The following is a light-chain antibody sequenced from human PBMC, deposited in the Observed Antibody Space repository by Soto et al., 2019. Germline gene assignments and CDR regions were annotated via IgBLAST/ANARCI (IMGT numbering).Light chain of an antibody. CDR1: QGINKY. V-gene: IGKV1-27*01. J-gene: IGKJ3*01. CDR3: QMYDSDPFT. CDR2: GAS. Sequence: DIQLTQSPSSLSAYVGDTVTVTCRASQGINKYLAWYQQKPGKVPHLLIYGASTSQLGVPPRFSGSGSGTDFTLTISSLQPEDVATYYCQMYDSDPFTFGPGTKVDI.